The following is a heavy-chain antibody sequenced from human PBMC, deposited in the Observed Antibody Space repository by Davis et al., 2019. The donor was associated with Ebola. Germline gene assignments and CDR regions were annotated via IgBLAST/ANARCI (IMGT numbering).Heavy chain of an antibody. CDR2: ISSSSSYI. V-gene: IGHV3-11*06. D-gene: IGHD3-10*01. CDR3: ARVGGTMVRGVIGY. J-gene: IGHJ4*02. CDR1: GFTFSDYY. Sequence: PGGSLRLSCAASGFTFSDYYMSWIRQAPGKGLEWVSYISSSSSYIYYADSVKGRFTISKDNAKNSLCLQMNSLRAEDTAVYYCARVGGTMVRGVIGYWGQGTLVTVSS.